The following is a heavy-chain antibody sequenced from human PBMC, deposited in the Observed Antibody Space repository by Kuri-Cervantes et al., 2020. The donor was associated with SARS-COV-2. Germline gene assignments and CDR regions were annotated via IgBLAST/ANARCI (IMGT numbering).Heavy chain of an antibody. J-gene: IGHJ5*02. V-gene: IGHV4-34*01. Sequence: GSLRLSCAVYGGSFSGYYWSWIRQPPGKGLEWIGEINHSGSTNYNPSLKSRVTISVDTSKNQFSLKLSSVTAVDTAVYYCARVKGIVLIDWFDPWGQGTLVTVSS. CDR3: ARVKGIVLIDWFDP. CDR1: GGSFSGYY. D-gene: IGHD2-8*01. CDR2: INHSGST.